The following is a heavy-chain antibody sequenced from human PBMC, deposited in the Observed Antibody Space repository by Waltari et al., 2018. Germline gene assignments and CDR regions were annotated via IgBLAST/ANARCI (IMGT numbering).Heavy chain of an antibody. V-gene: IGHV4-38-2*01. Sequence: QVQLQESGPGLVKPSETLSLPCAVSGYSISSGYYWGWIRQPPGKGLEWIGSIYHSGSTYYNPSLKSRVTISVDTSKNQFSLKLSSVTAADTAVYYCARRDLSVAGTGGLGWGQGTLVTVSS. CDR3: ARRDLSVAGTGGLG. J-gene: IGHJ4*02. CDR1: GYSISSGYY. D-gene: IGHD6-19*01. CDR2: IYHSGST.